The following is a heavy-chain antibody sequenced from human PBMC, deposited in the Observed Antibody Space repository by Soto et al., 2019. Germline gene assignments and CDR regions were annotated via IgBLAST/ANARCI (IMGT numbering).Heavy chain of an antibody. V-gene: IGHV4-61*01. CDR2: IYYSGNI. CDR1: GDSVTSRSYY. Sequence: QVQLQESGPGLEKPSETLSLTCTVSGDSVTSRSYYWTWVRQPPGKGLEWIGYIYYSGNINYNPSLKSRFTISVDTSTNQFSLKLTSVTAADTAIYYCARGNIAASGTKFDPWGQGILVTVSS. D-gene: IGHD6-13*01. J-gene: IGHJ5*02. CDR3: ARGNIAASGTKFDP.